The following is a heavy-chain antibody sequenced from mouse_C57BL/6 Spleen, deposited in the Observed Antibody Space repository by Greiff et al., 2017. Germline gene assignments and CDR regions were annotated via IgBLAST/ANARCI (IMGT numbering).Heavy chain of an antibody. V-gene: IGHV10-1*01. CDR2: IRRKSNNYAT. CDR3: VRDGYYVSWFAY. D-gene: IGHD2-3*01. CDR1: GFSFTTYA. Sequence: DVQLQESGGGLVQPKGSLTLSCAASGFSFTTYAMNWVRQAPGQGLEWVARIRRKSNNYATYSANSVKDRLTIYRDYSESLLYLQMNKLKNEDTAMYSCVRDGYYVSWFAYWGQGTLVTVSA. J-gene: IGHJ3*01.